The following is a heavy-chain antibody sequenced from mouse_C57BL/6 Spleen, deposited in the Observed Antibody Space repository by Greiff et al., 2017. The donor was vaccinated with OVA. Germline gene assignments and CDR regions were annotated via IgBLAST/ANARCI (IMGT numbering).Heavy chain of an antibody. V-gene: IGHV1-81*01. Sequence: QVQLKESGAELARPGASVKLSCKASGYTFTSYGISWVKQRTGQGLEWIGEIYPRSGNTYYNEKFKGKATLTADKSSSTAYMELRSLTSEDSAVYFCARPYYGYDNAMDYWGQGTSVTVSS. CDR3: ARPYYGYDNAMDY. J-gene: IGHJ4*01. D-gene: IGHD2-9*01. CDR1: GYTFTSYG. CDR2: IYPRSGNT.